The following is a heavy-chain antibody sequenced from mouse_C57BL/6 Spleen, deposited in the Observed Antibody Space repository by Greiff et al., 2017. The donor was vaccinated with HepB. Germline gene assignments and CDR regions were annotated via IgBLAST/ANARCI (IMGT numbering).Heavy chain of an antibody. Sequence: DVKLVESGGGLVQPGGSMKLSCVASGFTFSNYWMNWVRQSPEKGLEWVAQIRLKSDNYATHYAESVKGRFTISRDDSKSSVYLQMNNLRAEDTGIYYCTGGYGRGFAYWGQGTLVTVSA. CDR2: IRLKSDNYAT. CDR3: TGGYGRGFAY. V-gene: IGHV6-3*01. D-gene: IGHD1-1*01. J-gene: IGHJ3*01. CDR1: GFTFSNYW.